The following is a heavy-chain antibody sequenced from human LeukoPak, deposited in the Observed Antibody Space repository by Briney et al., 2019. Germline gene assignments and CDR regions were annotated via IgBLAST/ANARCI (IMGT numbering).Heavy chain of an antibody. V-gene: IGHV3-30*04. CDR1: GFTFSSYA. D-gene: IGHD2-21*02. CDR3: ARCGGDCYTSTQGFDY. Sequence: GRSLRLSCAASGFTFSSYAMHWVHQAPGKGLEWVAVISYDGNHIFYADSVKGRFTISRDNSKNTLYLQMNSLTTEDTAVYYCARCGGDCYTSTQGFDYWGQGTLVTVSS. CDR2: ISYDGNHI. J-gene: IGHJ4*02.